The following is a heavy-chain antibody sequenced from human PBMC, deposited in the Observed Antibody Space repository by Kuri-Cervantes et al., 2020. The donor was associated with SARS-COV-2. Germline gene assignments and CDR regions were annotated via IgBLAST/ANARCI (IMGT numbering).Heavy chain of an antibody. D-gene: IGHD3-10*01. CDR3: ARVVSMVQGVNFDY. CDR2: MNPNSGNT. Sequence: ASVKVSCKASGYTFTSYGISWVRQATGQGLEWMGWMNPNSGNTGYAQKFQGRVTMTRNTSISTAYMELSSLRSEDTAVYYCARVVSMVQGVNFDYWGQGTLVTVSS. V-gene: IGHV1-8*02. J-gene: IGHJ4*02. CDR1: GYTFTSYG.